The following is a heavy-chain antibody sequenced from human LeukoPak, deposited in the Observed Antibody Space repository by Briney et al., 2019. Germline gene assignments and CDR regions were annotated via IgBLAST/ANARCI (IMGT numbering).Heavy chain of an antibody. V-gene: IGHV4-39*01. CDR1: GGSISSSSYY. D-gene: IGHD5-18*01. J-gene: IGHJ4*02. Sequence: SETLSLTCTVSGGSISSSSYYWGWIRQPPGKGLEWIGSIYYSGSTYYNPSLKSRVTMSVDTSKNQFSLKLSSVTAADTAVYYCAIAGYSYGTALFDYWGQGTLVTVSS. CDR2: IYYSGST. CDR3: AIAGYSYGTALFDY.